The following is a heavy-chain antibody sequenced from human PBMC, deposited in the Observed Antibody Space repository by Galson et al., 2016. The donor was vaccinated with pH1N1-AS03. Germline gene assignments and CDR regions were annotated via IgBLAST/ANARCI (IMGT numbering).Heavy chain of an antibody. J-gene: IGHJ4*02. Sequence: LSCAASGFTFSSYAMSWVRQAPGKGLEWVASIIGAGGVPNYAGSVKGRFAVSRDTSENTVYLQLDRLRAEDTAVYYCAKDKEAVADRRGYFFDDWGQGTLVTVSS. D-gene: IGHD6-19*01. CDR2: IIGAGGVP. CDR1: GFTFSSYA. V-gene: IGHV3-23*01. CDR3: AKDKEAVADRRGYFFDD.